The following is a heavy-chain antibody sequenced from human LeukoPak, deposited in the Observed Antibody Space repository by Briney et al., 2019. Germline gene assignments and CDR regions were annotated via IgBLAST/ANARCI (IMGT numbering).Heavy chain of an antibody. CDR2: IYYSGST. CDR1: GGSFSGYY. CDR3: ARDSSGNSDAFDI. V-gene: IGHV4-59*01. D-gene: IGHD3-10*01. Sequence: SETLSLTCAVYGGSFSGYYWSWIRQPPGKGLEWIGYIYYSGSTNYNPSLKSRVTISVDTSKSQFSLKLSSVTAADTAVYYCARDSSGNSDAFDIWGQGTMVTVSS. J-gene: IGHJ3*02.